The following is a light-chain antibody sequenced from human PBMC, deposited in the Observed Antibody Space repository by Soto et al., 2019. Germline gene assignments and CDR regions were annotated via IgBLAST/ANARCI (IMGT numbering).Light chain of an antibody. Sequence: DVVLTQTPRSLSVTPGQPASISCKSSQSLLYRDGRTYVYWYLQKPGQPSQLLLHEVSNRFSGVPDRFSGGGSGTDFKLKISRVEAEDVGFYYCMQSIQLPITFGGGTNVEIK. CDR1: QSLLYRDGRTY. V-gene: IGKV2D-29*01. CDR2: EVS. J-gene: IGKJ4*01. CDR3: MQSIQLPIT.